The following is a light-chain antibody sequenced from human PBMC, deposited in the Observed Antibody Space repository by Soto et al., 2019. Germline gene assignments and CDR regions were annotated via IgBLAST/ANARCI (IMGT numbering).Light chain of an antibody. Sequence: EIVLTQSPATLSLSPGERATLSCRASQSVSTYLAWYQQKPGQAPRLLIYDASNRATGIPARFSGSGSGTDFTLTISSLEPEDLAVYYCQQRSNWPPTWTFGQGTKVEI. J-gene: IGKJ1*01. V-gene: IGKV3-11*01. CDR1: QSVSTY. CDR3: QQRSNWPPTWT. CDR2: DAS.